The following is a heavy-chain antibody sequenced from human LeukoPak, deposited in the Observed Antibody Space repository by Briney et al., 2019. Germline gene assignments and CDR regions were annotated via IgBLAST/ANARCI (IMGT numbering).Heavy chain of an antibody. D-gene: IGHD4-17*01. Sequence: WGSLTLSCAASGFTFSSYALSWVRQAPGKGLEWVSGITGSGGTTYYADSVKGRFTISRDNSKNALYLQLNSLRAEDTAVYYCAKHTVPPYFDYWGQGTRVTASS. V-gene: IGHV3-23*01. CDR2: ITGSGGTT. CDR3: AKHTVPPYFDY. J-gene: IGHJ4*02. CDR1: GFTFSSYA.